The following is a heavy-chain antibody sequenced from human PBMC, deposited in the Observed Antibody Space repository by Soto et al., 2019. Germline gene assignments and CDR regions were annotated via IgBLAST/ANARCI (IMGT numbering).Heavy chain of an antibody. CDR3: ARSSGSTYYFDL. V-gene: IGHV4-34*01. CDR2: IHHSGST. J-gene: IGHJ4*02. CDR1: GGSFSGYY. D-gene: IGHD1-26*01. Sequence: QVQLQQWGAGLLKPSETLSLVCAVYGGSFSGYYWSWIRQTPGKGLEWRGEIHHSGSTNYNPSIKSRVSLSVDTSKDQFSMKRTSVTEADTAVYFCARSSGSTYYFDLWGQGTQVTVSS.